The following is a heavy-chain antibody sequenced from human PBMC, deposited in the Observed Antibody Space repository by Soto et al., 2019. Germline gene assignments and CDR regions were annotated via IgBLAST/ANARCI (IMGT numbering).Heavy chain of an antibody. V-gene: IGHV1-18*01. CDR2: ISAYNGNT. D-gene: IGHD2-2*01. J-gene: IGHJ5*02. Sequence: ASVKVSCTASGYTFTSYGISWVRQAPGQGLEWMGWISAYNGNTNYAQKLQGRVTMTTDTSTSTAYMELRSLRSDDTAVYYCARDGDVVPAAIFAFAEFDPWGQGTLVTVSS. CDR1: GYTFTSYG. CDR3: ARDGDVVPAAIFAFAEFDP.